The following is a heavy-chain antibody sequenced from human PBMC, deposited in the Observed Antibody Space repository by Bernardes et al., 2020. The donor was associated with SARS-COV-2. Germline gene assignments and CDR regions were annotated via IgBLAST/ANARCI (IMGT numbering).Heavy chain of an antibody. CDR1: GLIFGDYA. D-gene: IGHD1-26*01. V-gene: IGHV3-49*04. CDR3: TALRGVGATADY. Sequence: GSLRLSCTVSGLIFGDYAMGWVRQAPGKGLEWVGFIRGKAYGGTTEYAASVKGRFTISRDDSKRVAYLQMNSLKIEDTAVYYCTALRGVGATADYWGQGILVTVSS. CDR2: IRGKAYGGTT. J-gene: IGHJ4*02.